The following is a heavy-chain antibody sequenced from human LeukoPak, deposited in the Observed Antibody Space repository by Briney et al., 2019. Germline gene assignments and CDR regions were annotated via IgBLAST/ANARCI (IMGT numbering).Heavy chain of an antibody. Sequence: ASVKVSCKASGYTFTSYAMNWVRQAPGQGLEWMGWINTNTGNPTYAQGFTGRFVFSLDTSVSTAYLQISSLKAEDTAVYYCARIGTGYCSSTSCLDYWGQGTLVTVSS. CDR2: INTNTGNP. V-gene: IGHV7-4-1*02. CDR3: ARIGTGYCSSTSCLDY. CDR1: GYTFTSYA. D-gene: IGHD2-2*03. J-gene: IGHJ4*02.